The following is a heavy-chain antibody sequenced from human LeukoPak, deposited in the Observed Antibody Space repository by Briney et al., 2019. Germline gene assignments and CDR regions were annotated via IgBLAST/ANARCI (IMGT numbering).Heavy chain of an antibody. CDR1: GFTFSSYA. Sequence: PGRSLRLSCAASGFTFSSYAMHWVRQAPGKGLEWVAVISYDGSNKYYADSVKGRFTISRDNSKNTLYLQMNSLRAEDTAVYYCAKDLGIAAAGTPYFDYWGQGTLVTVSS. D-gene: IGHD6-13*01. V-gene: IGHV3-30-3*01. J-gene: IGHJ4*02. CDR2: ISYDGSNK. CDR3: AKDLGIAAAGTPYFDY.